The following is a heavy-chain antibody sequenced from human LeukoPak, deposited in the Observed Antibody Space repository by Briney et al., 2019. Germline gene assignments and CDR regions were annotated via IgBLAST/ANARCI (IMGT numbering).Heavy chain of an antibody. Sequence: GRSLRLSCAASGFTLSSYGMHWVRQAAGKGLEWVAVIWFDGTNKYYRDSVKGRFTISRDNSKNTLYLQMNSLRAEDTAVYYCARGGYDLWSGYRIDYWGQGTLVTVSS. J-gene: IGHJ4*02. D-gene: IGHD3-3*01. V-gene: IGHV3-33*01. CDR2: IWFDGTNK. CDR1: GFTLSSYG. CDR3: ARGGYDLWSGYRIDY.